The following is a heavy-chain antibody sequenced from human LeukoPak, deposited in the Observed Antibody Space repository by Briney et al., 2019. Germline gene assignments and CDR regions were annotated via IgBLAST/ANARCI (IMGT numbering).Heavy chain of an antibody. D-gene: IGHD1-14*01. CDR1: GLTFSSSW. CDR3: AKGGLTTPLHY. Sequence: GGSLRLSCAVSGLTFSSSWMDWVRQAPGKGLEWVASINPEGSEKYSADSVKGRFTISRDNPKNTLFLQVNSLRVEDTAVYYCAKGGLTTPLHYWGQGTLVTVSS. J-gene: IGHJ4*02. V-gene: IGHV3-7*03. CDR2: INPEGSEK.